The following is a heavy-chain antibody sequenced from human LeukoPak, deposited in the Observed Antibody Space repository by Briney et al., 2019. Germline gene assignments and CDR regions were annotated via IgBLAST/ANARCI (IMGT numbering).Heavy chain of an antibody. Sequence: SETLSLTCTVSGGSISSGGYYWSWIRQHPGKGLEWIGYIYYSGSTYYNPSLKSRVTRSVDTSKNQFSLKLSSVTAADTAVYYCARLPVDTAMVFDYWGQGTLVTVSS. J-gene: IGHJ4*02. CDR1: GGSISSGGYY. CDR3: ARLPVDTAMVFDY. D-gene: IGHD5-18*01. V-gene: IGHV4-31*03. CDR2: IYYSGST.